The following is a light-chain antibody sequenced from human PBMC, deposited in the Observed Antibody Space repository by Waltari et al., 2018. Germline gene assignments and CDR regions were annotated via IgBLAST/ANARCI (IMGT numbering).Light chain of an antibody. CDR2: QTA. CDR1: PSVDTTY. J-gene: IGKJ2*01. CDR3: QQFGGSPMDT. Sequence: VLPPSPGTLSLSHGERATLSCRASPSVDTTYLAWYQQKPGQSPRLLLCQTATRATRIPDRFSCSGSGKDFSRNIDMLEPGDSAVYFCQQFGGSPMDTFGQGTKLEI. V-gene: IGKV3-20*01.